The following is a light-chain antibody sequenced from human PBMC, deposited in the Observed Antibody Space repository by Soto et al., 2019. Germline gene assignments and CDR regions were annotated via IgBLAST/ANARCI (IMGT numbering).Light chain of an antibody. V-gene: IGKV3-20*01. CDR2: GAS. Sequence: EIVLTQSPGTLSLSPGERATLSCRASESISSRFLVWYQQKPGQAPRLLIYGASNRATGIPDRFSGSGSGTDFTLIINRLEPEDFAVYFCQQYARSPFTFGQGTKLEI. CDR3: QQYARSPFT. J-gene: IGKJ2*01. CDR1: ESISSRF.